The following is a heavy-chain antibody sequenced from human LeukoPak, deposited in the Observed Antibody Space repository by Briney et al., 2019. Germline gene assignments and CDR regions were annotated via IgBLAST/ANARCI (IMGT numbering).Heavy chain of an antibody. D-gene: IGHD6-19*01. CDR1: GYTFTSYG. CDR3: ARARSGAVARNYNWFDP. V-gene: IGHV1-18*01. CDR2: ISAYNGNT. Sequence: ASVTVSCTASGYTFTSYGISWVRQAPGQGLEWMGWISAYNGNTNYAQKLQGRVTMTTDTSTSTAYMELRSLTSDDTAVYYCARARSGAVARNYNWFDPWGQGTLVTVSS. J-gene: IGHJ5*02.